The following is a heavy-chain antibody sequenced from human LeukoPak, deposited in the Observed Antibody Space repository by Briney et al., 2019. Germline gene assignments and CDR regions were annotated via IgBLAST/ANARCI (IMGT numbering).Heavy chain of an antibody. CDR2: ILHSGAT. CDR3: ARRIMGIIDAFDY. Sequence: PPETLSLTCTLSGGSLSMPISYGGWIRHPPRKGLEWIATILHSGATFYSPSLESRLTISIDTSTNQFSLKMTSMTAADTAVYYCARRIMGIIDAFDYWGQGALVTVSS. D-gene: IGHD3-16*01. J-gene: IGHJ4*02. CDR1: GGSLSMPISY. V-gene: IGHV4-39*01.